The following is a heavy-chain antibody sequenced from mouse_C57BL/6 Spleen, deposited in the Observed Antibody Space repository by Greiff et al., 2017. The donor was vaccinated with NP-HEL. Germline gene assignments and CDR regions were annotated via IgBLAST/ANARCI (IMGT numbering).Heavy chain of an antibody. V-gene: IGHV14-2*01. CDR3: ARGGFAY. CDR2: IDPEDGET. J-gene: IGHJ3*01. Sequence: VQLKQSGAELVKPGASVKLSCTASGFNIKDYYMHWVKQRTEQGLEWIGRIDPEDGETKYAPNFQGKATITADTSSNTAYLQLSSLASEDTAVYYCARGGFAYWGKGTLVTVSA. CDR1: GFNIKDYY.